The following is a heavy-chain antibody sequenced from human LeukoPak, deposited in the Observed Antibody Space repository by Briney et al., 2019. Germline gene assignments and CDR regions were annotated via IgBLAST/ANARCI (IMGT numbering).Heavy chain of an antibody. J-gene: IGHJ4*02. CDR3: ARGHDSSGYGD. V-gene: IGHV4-34*01. D-gene: IGHD3-22*01. CDR1: GGSLSGYY. CDR2: INHSGST. Sequence: SETLSLTCAVYGGSLSGYYWSWIRQPPGKGLEWIGEINHSGSTNYNPSLKSRVTISVDTSKNQFSLKLSSVTAADTAVYYCARGHDSSGYGDWGQGTLVTVSS.